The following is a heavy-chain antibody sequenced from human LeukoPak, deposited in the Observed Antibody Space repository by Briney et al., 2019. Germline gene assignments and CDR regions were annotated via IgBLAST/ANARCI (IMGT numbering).Heavy chain of an antibody. CDR1: GGSINTYY. Sequence: SETLSLTCTVAGGSINTYYWSWLRQPPGKGLEWIGYIYDSGTTRYNPSLKSRVTISADTSKNQFSLKARSVTAADTAVYYSSKHLSNAYYDMIWFDPWGQGTLVTVSS. CDR2: IYDSGTT. D-gene: IGHD3-22*01. CDR3: SKHLSNAYYDMIWFDP. V-gene: IGHV4-59*01. J-gene: IGHJ5*02.